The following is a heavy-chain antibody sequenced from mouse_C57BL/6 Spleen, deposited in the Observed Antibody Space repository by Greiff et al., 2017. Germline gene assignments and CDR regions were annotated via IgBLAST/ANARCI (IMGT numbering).Heavy chain of an antibody. CDR1: GYAFSSSW. CDR2: IYPGDGDT. V-gene: IGHV1-82*01. CDR3: ARSNYPAWFAY. D-gene: IGHD1-1*01. Sequence: VKLMESGPELVKPGALVKISCKASGYAFSSSWMNWVKQRPGKGLVWIGRIYPGDGDTNYNGKFKGKATLNADKSSSTAYMQLSSLASEDSAVYFCARSNYPAWFAYWGQGTLVTVSA. J-gene: IGHJ3*01.